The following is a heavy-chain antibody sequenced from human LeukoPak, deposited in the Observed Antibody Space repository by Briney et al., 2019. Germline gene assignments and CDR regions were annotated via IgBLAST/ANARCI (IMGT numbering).Heavy chain of an antibody. CDR3: ARLTYSSGWYFDY. CDR2: ISYTNTI. Sequence: PGGSLRLSCAASGFTFDSYSMNWVRQAPGKGLEWVSYISYTNTIFYADSVKGRFTISRDNAKSSLYLQMNSLRAEDTAVYYCARLTYSSGWYFDYWGQGTLVTVSS. CDR1: GFTFDSYS. J-gene: IGHJ4*02. D-gene: IGHD6-19*01. V-gene: IGHV3-48*01.